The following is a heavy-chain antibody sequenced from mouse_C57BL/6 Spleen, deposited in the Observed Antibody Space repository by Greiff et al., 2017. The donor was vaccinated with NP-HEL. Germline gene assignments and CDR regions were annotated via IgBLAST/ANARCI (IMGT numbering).Heavy chain of an antibody. CDR1: GFTFSDYY. J-gene: IGHJ4*01. D-gene: IGHD2-4*01. Sequence: EVMLVESEGGLVQPGSSMKLSCTASGFTFSDYYMAWVRQVPEKGLEWVANINYDGSSTYYLDSLKSRFIISRDNAQNILYLQMSSLKSEDTATYYCARDDYDDAMDYWGQGTSVTVSS. CDR2: INYDGSST. CDR3: ARDDYDDAMDY. V-gene: IGHV5-16*01.